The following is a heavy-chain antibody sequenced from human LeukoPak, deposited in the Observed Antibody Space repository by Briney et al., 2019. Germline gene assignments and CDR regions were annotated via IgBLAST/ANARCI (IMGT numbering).Heavy chain of an antibody. D-gene: IGHD7-27*01. J-gene: IGHJ6*02. CDR2: IIPILGIA. V-gene: IGHV1-69*04. Sequence: SVKVSCKASGGTFSSYAISWVRQAPGQGLEWMGRIIPILGIANYAQKFQGRVTITADKSTSTAYMELSSLRFEDTAVYYCASGNSAAEPNSGYYYGMDVWGQGTTVTVSS. CDR3: ASGNSAAEPNSGYYYGMDV. CDR1: GGTFSSYA.